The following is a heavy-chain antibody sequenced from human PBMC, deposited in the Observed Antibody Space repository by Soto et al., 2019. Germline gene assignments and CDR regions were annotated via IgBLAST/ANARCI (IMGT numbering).Heavy chain of an antibody. CDR3: ATDLGYSSSSTPLF. CDR1: GYTLTDLS. D-gene: IGHD6-6*01. V-gene: IGHV1-24*01. Sequence: ASVTVSCQVSGYTLTDLSMHWVRQAPGKGLEWMGGFDPEDGETIYAQKFQGRVTMTEDTSTDTAYMELSSLRSEDTAVYYCATDLGYSSSSTPLFWGQGTLVTVSS. J-gene: IGHJ4*02. CDR2: FDPEDGET.